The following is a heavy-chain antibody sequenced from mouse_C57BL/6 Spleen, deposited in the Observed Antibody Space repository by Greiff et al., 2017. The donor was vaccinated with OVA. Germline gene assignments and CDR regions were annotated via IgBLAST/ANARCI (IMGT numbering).Heavy chain of an antibody. V-gene: IGHV5-16*01. J-gene: IGHJ1*03. CDR2: INYDGSST. CDR3: GRVSYLWNFDI. Sequence: EVKLMESEGGLVQPGSSMKLSCTASGFTFSDYYMSWVRQVPEKGLEWVANINYDGSSTYYLDSLKSRFIISRDNEKNILYLQMSSLKSEDTATYYCGRVSYLWNFDIWDTETTVTVCS. CDR1: GFTFSDYY. D-gene: IGHD1-1*01.